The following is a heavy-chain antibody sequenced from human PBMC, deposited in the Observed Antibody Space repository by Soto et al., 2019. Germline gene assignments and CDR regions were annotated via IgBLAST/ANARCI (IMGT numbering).Heavy chain of an antibody. CDR3: ARLLRGYAGIAAAGQGVLDY. D-gene: IGHD6-13*01. Sequence: QLQLQESGPGLVKPSETLSLTCTVSGGSISSSSYYWGWIRQPPGKGLEWIGSIYYSGSTYYNPSLKSRVTISVDTSKNQFSLKLSSVTAADTAVYYCARLLRGYAGIAAAGQGVLDYWGQGTLVTVSS. V-gene: IGHV4-39*01. CDR2: IYYSGST. J-gene: IGHJ4*02. CDR1: GGSISSSSYY.